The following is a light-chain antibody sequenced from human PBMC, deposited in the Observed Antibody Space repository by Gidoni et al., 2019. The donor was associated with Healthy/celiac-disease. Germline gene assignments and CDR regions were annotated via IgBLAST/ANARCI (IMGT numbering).Light chain of an antibody. CDR2: DAS. V-gene: IGKV3-11*01. CDR1: QSVSSY. Sequence: EIVLTQSPATLSLSPGERATLSCRASQSVSSYLAWYQQKPGQAPRLLIYDASNRATGIPARFGGGGSGTASPLPISGLEPKDFAVYYCQQRSNWPCSFGQGPSWRSN. CDR3: QQRSNWPCS. J-gene: IGKJ2*04.